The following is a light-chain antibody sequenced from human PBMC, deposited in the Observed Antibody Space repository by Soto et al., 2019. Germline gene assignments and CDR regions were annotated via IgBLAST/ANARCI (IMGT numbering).Light chain of an antibody. CDR1: SRDVGGFDF. CDR2: DVT. J-gene: IGLJ3*02. CDR3: CSYARGSRA. Sequence: QSVLTQPRSVSGTPGQSVTISCSGTSRDVGGFDFVSWYQQSPGEGPRLLIYDVTKRPSGVPARFSGAKSGNTASLTISPLQAEDEGDYYCCSYARGSRAFGGGTKVTVL. V-gene: IGLV2-11*01.